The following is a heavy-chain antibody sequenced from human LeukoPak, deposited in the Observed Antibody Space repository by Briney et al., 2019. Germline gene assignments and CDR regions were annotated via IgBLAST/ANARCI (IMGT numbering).Heavy chain of an antibody. D-gene: IGHD6-6*01. V-gene: IGHV3-33*01. J-gene: IGHJ4*02. CDR3: ARDMDSSSHYFDY. Sequence: GGSLRLSCAASGFTFRSHGMHWVRQTPGKGLQWVGVIWYDGSNSYYADSVKGRFTISRDNSKNTLYLQMNSLRAEDTAVYYCARDMDSSSHYFDYWGQGALVTVSS. CDR2: IWYDGSNS. CDR1: GFTFRSHG.